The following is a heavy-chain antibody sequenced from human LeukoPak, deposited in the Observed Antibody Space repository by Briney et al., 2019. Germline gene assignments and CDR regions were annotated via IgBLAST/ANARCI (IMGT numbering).Heavy chain of an antibody. J-gene: IGHJ4*02. CDR3: VRDPGITGTSF. V-gene: IGHV3-48*03. D-gene: IGHD1-20*01. CDR1: GFTFSSQE. Sequence: GGSLRLSCAASGFTFSSQEMNWVRQAPGKGLEWVSYISGSGATIYYTDSVKGRFTISRDNAKNSLYLQMTSLRAEDTAVYYCVRDPGITGTSFWGQGTLVTVSS. CDR2: ISGSGATI.